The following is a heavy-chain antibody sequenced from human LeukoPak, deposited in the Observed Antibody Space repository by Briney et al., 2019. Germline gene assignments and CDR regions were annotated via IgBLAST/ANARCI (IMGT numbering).Heavy chain of an antibody. Sequence: PSETLSLTCTVSGYSISSGYYWGWIRQPPGKGLEWIGSIYHSGSTYYNPSLKSRVTISVDTSKNQFSLKLSSVTAADTAVYYCAREPEAYYDSSGYYFDYWGQGTLVTVSS. J-gene: IGHJ4*02. D-gene: IGHD3-22*01. CDR2: IYHSGST. CDR1: GYSISSGYY. V-gene: IGHV4-38-2*02. CDR3: AREPEAYYDSSGYYFDY.